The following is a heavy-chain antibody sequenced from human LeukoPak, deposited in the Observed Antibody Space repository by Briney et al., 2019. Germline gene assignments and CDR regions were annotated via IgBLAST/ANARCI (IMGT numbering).Heavy chain of an antibody. Sequence: GASVKVSCKASGGTFSSYAISWVRQAPGQGLEWMGGIIPIFGTANYAQKFQGRVTITADESTSTAYMELSSLRSEDTAVYYCATTQRTTVVTPSFCYFQHWGQGTLVTVSS. J-gene: IGHJ1*01. CDR2: IIPIFGTA. CDR3: ATTQRTTVVTPSFCYFQH. V-gene: IGHV1-69*01. D-gene: IGHD4-23*01. CDR1: GGTFSSYA.